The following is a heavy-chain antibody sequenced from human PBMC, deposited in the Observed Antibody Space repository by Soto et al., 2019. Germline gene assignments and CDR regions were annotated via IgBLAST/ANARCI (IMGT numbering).Heavy chain of an antibody. CDR3: VAGSPFEY. V-gene: IGHV3-15*05. Sequence: EGSLRLSCAGSGFIFGDAWLSWVRQAPGKGLEWVARVTRKSDGETTDYAAPVTGRFTISRDASKPTVYLQMNSLKIDDTGIYYCVAGSPFEYWGQGTLVTVSS. J-gene: IGHJ4*02. CDR1: GFIFGDAW. CDR2: VTRKSDGETT. D-gene: IGHD1-26*01.